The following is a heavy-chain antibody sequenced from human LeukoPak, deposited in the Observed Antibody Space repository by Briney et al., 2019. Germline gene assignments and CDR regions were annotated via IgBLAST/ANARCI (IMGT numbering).Heavy chain of an antibody. J-gene: IGHJ4*02. D-gene: IGHD6-19*01. V-gene: IGHV4-59*08. Sequence: SETLSLTCTVSGGSISSYYWSWIRQPPGKGLEWIGYIYYSGSTNYNPSLKSRVAISVDTSKNQFSLKLSSVTAADTAVYYCARYSSGSNFDYWGQGTLVTVSS. CDR3: ARYSSGSNFDY. CDR1: GGSISSYY. CDR2: IYYSGST.